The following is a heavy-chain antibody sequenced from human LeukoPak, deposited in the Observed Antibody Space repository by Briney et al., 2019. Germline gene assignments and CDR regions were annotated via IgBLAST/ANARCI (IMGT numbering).Heavy chain of an antibody. Sequence: GGSLRLSCAASGFTFSSNPISWVRQAPGKGLEWVAIIYSGGSTYYAESVKGRFTISRDNSKNTLYLQLNSLRAEDTAVYYCARGAGSSPLGYWGQGTLVTVSS. CDR1: GFTFSSNP. CDR3: ARGAGSSPLGY. D-gene: IGHD6-13*01. J-gene: IGHJ4*02. CDR2: IYSGGST. V-gene: IGHV3-66*01.